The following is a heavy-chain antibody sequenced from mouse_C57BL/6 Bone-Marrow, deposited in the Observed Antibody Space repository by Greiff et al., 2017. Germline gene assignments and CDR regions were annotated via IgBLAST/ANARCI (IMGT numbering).Heavy chain of an antibody. Sequence: QVQLQQSGPGLVQPSQSLSITCTVSGFSLTSYGVHWVRQSPGKGLEWLGVIWSGGSTDYNAAFISRLSISKDNSKSQVFFKMNSLQADDTAIYYCARKIYYDYDLAWFAYWGQGTLVTVSA. D-gene: IGHD2-4*01. CDR1: GFSLTSYG. CDR3: ARKIYYDYDLAWFAY. V-gene: IGHV2-2*01. CDR2: IWSGGST. J-gene: IGHJ3*01.